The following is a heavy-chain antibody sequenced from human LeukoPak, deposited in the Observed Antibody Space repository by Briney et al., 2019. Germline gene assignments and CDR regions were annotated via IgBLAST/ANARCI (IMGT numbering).Heavy chain of an antibody. Sequence: PGGSLRLSCAASGITFSSYGMHWVRQAPGKGLEWVAVISYDGSNKYYADSVKGRFTISRDNSKNTLYLQMNSLRAEDTAVYYCAKVHSGSYPDFDYWGQGTLVTVSS. CDR1: GITFSSYG. D-gene: IGHD1-26*01. V-gene: IGHV3-30*18. CDR3: AKVHSGSYPDFDY. J-gene: IGHJ4*02. CDR2: ISYDGSNK.